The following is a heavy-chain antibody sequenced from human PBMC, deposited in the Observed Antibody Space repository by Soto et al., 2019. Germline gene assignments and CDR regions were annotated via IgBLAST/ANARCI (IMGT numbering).Heavy chain of an antibody. J-gene: IGHJ3*02. Sequence: ASVKVSCKVSGYTLTELSMHWVRQAPGKGLEWMGGFDPEDGETIYAQKFQGRVTMTEDTSTDTAYMELSSLRSEDTAVYYCETEYIVVVPAAIRPGAFDIWGQGTMVTVSS. CDR3: ETEYIVVVPAAIRPGAFDI. CDR1: GYTLTELS. CDR2: FDPEDGET. D-gene: IGHD2-2*01. V-gene: IGHV1-24*01.